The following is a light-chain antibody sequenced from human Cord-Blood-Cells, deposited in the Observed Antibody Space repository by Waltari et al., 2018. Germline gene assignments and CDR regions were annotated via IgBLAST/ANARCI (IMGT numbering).Light chain of an antibody. CDR2: EVS. J-gene: IGLJ1*01. V-gene: IGLV2-14*01. CDR1: RSDVGGYNY. Sequence: QSALTQPASVSGSPGPSITISCTGTRSDVGGYNYVSWYQQHPGKAPKLMIYEVSNRPSGVSNRFSGSKSGNTASLTISGLQAEDEADYYCSSYTSSSTLVFGTGTKVTVL. CDR3: SSYTSSSTLV.